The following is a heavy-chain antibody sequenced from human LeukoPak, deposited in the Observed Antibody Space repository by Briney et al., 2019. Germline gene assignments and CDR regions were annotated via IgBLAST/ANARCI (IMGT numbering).Heavy chain of an antibody. CDR3: ARGRTYYDFWSGTNYYYYMDV. V-gene: IGHV4-34*01. J-gene: IGHJ6*03. CDR2: INNRGRT. CDR1: GGSFSGYY. Sequence: PSETLSLTCAVYGGSFSGYYWSWIRQPPGKGQERIGEINNRGRTNYSPSLKRRVTISVDTSKNQFSLKLSSVTAADTAVYYCARGRTYYDFWSGTNYYYYMDVWGKGTTVTVSS. D-gene: IGHD3-3*01.